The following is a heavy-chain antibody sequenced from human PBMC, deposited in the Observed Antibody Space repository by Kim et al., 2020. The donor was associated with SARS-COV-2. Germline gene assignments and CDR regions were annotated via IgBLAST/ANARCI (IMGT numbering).Heavy chain of an antibody. Sequence: SETPSLTCAVSGGSISSLSWWSWVRQAPGKGLEWIGEISHRGSPNYHPSLKSRMTISIDSSKNQFSLKLTSVTAADTAIYFCAGFSADMMSMMWGRGGWFDPWGQGTLVTVSS. D-gene: IGHD3-16*01. CDR2: ISHRGSP. J-gene: IGHJ5*02. CDR3: AGFSADMMSMMWGRGGWFDP. V-gene: IGHV4-4*02. CDR1: GGSISSLSW.